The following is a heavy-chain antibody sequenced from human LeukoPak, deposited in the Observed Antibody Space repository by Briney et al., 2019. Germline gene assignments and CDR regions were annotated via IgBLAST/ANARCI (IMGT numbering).Heavy chain of an antibody. J-gene: IGHJ6*03. D-gene: IGHD2-2*02. Sequence: SETLSLTCSVSGDSISKYYLSWIRQPPGKGLEWIGYIYASGGTNYNPPLKSRVIISVDTSKNHLSLNLTSVTAEDTAVYYCARHALYFRPIRTDYCYVDVWGKGTTVSVSS. CDR3: ARHALYFRPIRTDYCYVDV. CDR1: GDSISKYY. CDR2: IYASGGT. V-gene: IGHV4-4*09.